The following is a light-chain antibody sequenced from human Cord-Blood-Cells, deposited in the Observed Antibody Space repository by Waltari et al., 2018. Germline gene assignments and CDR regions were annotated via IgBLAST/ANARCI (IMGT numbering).Light chain of an antibody. J-gene: IGLJ2*01. CDR1: SSTIGAGYD. CDR3: QSYDSSLSGVV. V-gene: IGLV1-40*01. Sequence: QSVLTQPPSVSGAPGQRVTIPCPGSSSTIGAGYDVPWYQQLPGTAPKPLIYGNSNRPSGVPDRFSGSKSGTSASLAITGLQAEDEADYYCQSYDSSLSGVVFGGGTKLTVL. CDR2: GNS.